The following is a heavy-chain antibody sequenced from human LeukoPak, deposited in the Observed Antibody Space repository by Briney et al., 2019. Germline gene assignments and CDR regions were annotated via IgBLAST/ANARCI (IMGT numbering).Heavy chain of an antibody. CDR1: GYTFTSYG. CDR3: ARGIAVADGY. CDR2: ISAYNGNT. J-gene: IGHJ4*02. D-gene: IGHD6-19*01. V-gene: IGHV1-18*01. Sequence: GASVKVSCKASGYTFTSYGISWVRQAPGQGLEWMGWISAYNGNTNYAQKFQGRVTITADESTSTAYMELSSLRSEDTAVYYCARGIAVADGYWGQGTLVTVSS.